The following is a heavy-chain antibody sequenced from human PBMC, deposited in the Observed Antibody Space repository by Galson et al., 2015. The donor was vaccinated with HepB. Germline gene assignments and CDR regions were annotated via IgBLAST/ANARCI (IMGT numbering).Heavy chain of an antibody. Sequence: SVKVSCKASGYVFITYGISWVRQVPGQGLEWLGWISTQNGKTNYAQKIQGRVTMTTDKSTSTAYLELRSLRSDDTAVYYCARDVRGSEYFDYWGQGTLVIVSS. D-gene: IGHD3-10*01. CDR2: ISTQNGKT. V-gene: IGHV1-18*01. CDR1: GYVFITYG. CDR3: ARDVRGSEYFDY. J-gene: IGHJ4*02.